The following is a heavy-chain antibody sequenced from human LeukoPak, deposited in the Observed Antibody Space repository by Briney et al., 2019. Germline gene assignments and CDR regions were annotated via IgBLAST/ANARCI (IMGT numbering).Heavy chain of an antibody. CDR2: IKQDGNEK. CDR1: GFTFSSYS. Sequence: GGSLRLSCAASGFTFSSYSMNWVRQAPGKGLEWVASIKQDGNEKWYVDSVKGRFTISRDNTKNSVYLQMNNLRAEDTAVYYCARDYILRARWFDPWGQGTLVTVSS. V-gene: IGHV3-7*01. CDR3: ARDYILRARWFDP. D-gene: IGHD2-15*01. J-gene: IGHJ5*02.